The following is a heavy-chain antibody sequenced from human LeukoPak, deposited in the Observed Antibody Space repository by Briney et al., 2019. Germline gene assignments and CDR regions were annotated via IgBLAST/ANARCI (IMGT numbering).Heavy chain of an antibody. V-gene: IGHV3-53*01. J-gene: IGHJ4*02. CDR2: VYSDNTP. CDR1: GFTVSNNY. D-gene: IGHD6-19*01. Sequence: GGSLRLSCAASGFTVSNNYMSWVRQAPGKGLEWVSVVYSDNTPFYADSVKGRFTISRDNSKNTVYLQMNSLRAEDTAVYYCGRGRSGQDYWGQGTLVTVSS. CDR3: GRGRSGQDY.